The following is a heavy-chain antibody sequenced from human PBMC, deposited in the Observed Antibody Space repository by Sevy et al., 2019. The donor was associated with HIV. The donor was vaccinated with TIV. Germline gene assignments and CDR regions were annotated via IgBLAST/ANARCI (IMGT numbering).Heavy chain of an antibody. D-gene: IGHD2-15*01. CDR2: ISYDGSNK. CDR1: GFTFSSYA. CDR3: ARLPGGSGGSCYPNCFDY. J-gene: IGHJ4*02. Sequence: GGSLRLSCATSGFTFSSYAMHWVRQAPGKGLEWVAVISYDGSNKYYADSVKGRFTISRDNSKNTLYLQINSLRAEDTAVYYCARLPGGSGGSCYPNCFDYWGQGTLVTVSS. V-gene: IGHV3-30-3*01.